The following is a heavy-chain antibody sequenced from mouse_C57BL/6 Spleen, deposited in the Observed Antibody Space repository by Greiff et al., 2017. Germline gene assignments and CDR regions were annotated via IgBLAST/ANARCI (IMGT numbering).Heavy chain of an antibody. CDR2: IDPSDSYT. D-gene: IGHD4-1*02. CDR1: GYTFTSYW. CDR3: ARGQLGRKFDY. Sequence: VQLQQSGAELVKPGASVKLSCKASGYTFTSYWMQWVKQRPGQGLEWIGGIDPSDSYTNYNQKFKGKATLTVDTSSSPAYTQLSSLTSEDSAVYYCARGQLGRKFDYWGQGTTLTVSS. J-gene: IGHJ2*01. V-gene: IGHV1-50*01.